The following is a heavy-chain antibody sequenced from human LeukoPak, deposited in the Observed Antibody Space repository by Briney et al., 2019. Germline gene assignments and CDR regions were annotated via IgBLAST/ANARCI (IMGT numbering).Heavy chain of an antibody. CDR3: ARSDGDYEMGAFDY. J-gene: IGHJ4*02. CDR2: IWYDGSNK. CDR1: GFTFSSYY. V-gene: IGHV3-33*08. Sequence: GGSLRLSCAASGFTFSSYYMHWVRQAPGKGLEWVAVIWYDGSNKYYADSVKGRFTISRDNSKNTLYLQMNSLRAEDTAVYYCARSDGDYEMGAFDYWGQGTLVTVSS. D-gene: IGHD4-17*01.